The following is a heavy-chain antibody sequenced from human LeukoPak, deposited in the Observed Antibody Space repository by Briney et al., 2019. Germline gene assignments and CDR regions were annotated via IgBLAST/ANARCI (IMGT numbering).Heavy chain of an antibody. J-gene: IGHJ4*02. V-gene: IGHV3-30*18. D-gene: IGHD2-2*01. CDR3: AKDSYQYASATN. Sequence: GGSLRLSCAASGFTFSSYAMSWVRQAPGKGLGWVAVISSDGNNKYYADSVKGRFTVSRDNSKNTLFLQMNSLRADDTAVYYCAKDSYQYASATNWGQGTLVTVSS. CDR1: GFTFSSYA. CDR2: ISSDGNNK.